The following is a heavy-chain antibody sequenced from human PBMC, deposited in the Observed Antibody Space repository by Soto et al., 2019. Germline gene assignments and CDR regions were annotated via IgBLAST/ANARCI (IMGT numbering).Heavy chain of an antibody. CDR1: GYSFTSYW. CDR3: ARHEGYCSSTSCYGDRYYYGMYG. CDR2: IDPSDSYT. J-gene: IGHJ6*02. D-gene: IGHD2-2*01. Sequence: GGSLKISCKGSGYSFTSYWISWVRQMPGKGLEWMGRIDPSDSYTNYSPSFQGHVTISADKSISTAYLQWSSLKASDTAMYYCARHEGYCSSTSCYGDRYYYGMYGCGQGTTVTVS. V-gene: IGHV5-10-1*01.